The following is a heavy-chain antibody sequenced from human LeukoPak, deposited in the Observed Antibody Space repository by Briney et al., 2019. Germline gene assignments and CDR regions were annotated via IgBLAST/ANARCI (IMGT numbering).Heavy chain of an antibody. J-gene: IGHJ4*02. CDR3: TRQGEWELLFGY. V-gene: IGHV3-73*01. CDR2: IRSKANSYAT. Sequence: GGSLRLSCAASGFTFSGSAMHWVRQASGKGLEWVGRIRSKANSYATAYAASVKGRFTISRDDSKNTAYLQMNSLKTEDTAVYYCTRQGEWELLFGYWGQGTLVTVSS. CDR1: GFTFSGSA. D-gene: IGHD1-26*01.